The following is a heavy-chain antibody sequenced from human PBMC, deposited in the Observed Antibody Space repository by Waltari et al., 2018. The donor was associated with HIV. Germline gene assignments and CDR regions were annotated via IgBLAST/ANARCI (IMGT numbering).Heavy chain of an antibody. Sequence: QVQLQQWGAGLLKPSETLSLTCAVYGGSFSGYYWSWIRQPPGKGLEWIGEINHSGSTNYNPSLKGRVTISVDTSKNQFSLKLSSVTAADTAVYCCARVRINCSSTSCPGFDPWGQGTLVTVSS. D-gene: IGHD2-2*01. CDR1: GGSFSGYY. CDR2: INHSGST. V-gene: IGHV4-34*01. J-gene: IGHJ5*02. CDR3: ARVRINCSSTSCPGFDP.